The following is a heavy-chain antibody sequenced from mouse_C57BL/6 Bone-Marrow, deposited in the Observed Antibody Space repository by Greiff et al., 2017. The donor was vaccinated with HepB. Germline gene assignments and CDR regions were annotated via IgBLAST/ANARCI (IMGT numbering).Heavy chain of an antibody. J-gene: IGHJ3*01. V-gene: IGHV7-3*01. CDR2: IRNKANGYTT. CDR3: ARSQSPYYYGSRWFAY. CDR1: GFTFTDYY. Sequence: DVKLVESGGGLVQPGGSLSLSCAASGFTFTDYYMSWVRQPPGKALEWLGFIRNKANGYTTEYSASVKGRFTISRDNSQSILYLQMNALRAEDSATYYCARSQSPYYYGSRWFAYWGQGTLVTVSA. D-gene: IGHD1-1*01.